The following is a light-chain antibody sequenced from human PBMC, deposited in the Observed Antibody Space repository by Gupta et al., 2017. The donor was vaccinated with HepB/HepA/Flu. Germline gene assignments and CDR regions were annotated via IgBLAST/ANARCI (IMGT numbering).Light chain of an antibody. J-gene: IGKJ5*01. Sequence: VLITQSPATRSVAPGERATLCCSASQSVRSNLGWYQQKPGRTPRPLTYAASARDTGVRARFSGSGYGTEVTLTISSRQSEDFAVYYCQQYNKWAPFTFGQGTRLEIK. CDR2: AAS. CDR1: QSVRSN. CDR3: QQYNKWAPFT. V-gene: IGKV3-15*01.